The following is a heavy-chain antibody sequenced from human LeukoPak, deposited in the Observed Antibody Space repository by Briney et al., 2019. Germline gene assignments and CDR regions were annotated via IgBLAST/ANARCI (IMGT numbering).Heavy chain of an antibody. CDR3: AKGYCSGTSCYSGLD. CDR2: TRYDGSNK. J-gene: IGHJ4*02. Sequence: GGSLRLSCVAAGFTFSSYGMHWVRQAPGKGLEWVAFTRYDGSNKYYADSVKGRFTISRDNSKNTLSLQMNSLRPEDTAVYYCAKGYCSGTSCYSGLDWGQGTLVTVSS. V-gene: IGHV3-30*02. D-gene: IGHD2-2*01. CDR1: GFTFSSYG.